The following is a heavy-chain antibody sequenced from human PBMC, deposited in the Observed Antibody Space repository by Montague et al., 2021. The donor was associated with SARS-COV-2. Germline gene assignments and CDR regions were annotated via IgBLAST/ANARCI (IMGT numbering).Heavy chain of an antibody. V-gene: IGHV4-34*01. CDR2: INHGGST. J-gene: IGHJ6*03. CDR3: ARLGEGVVPAPILGVGPYYSYYYMDV. Sequence: SETLSLTCAVSGGSFSGYYWNWIRQPPGKGLEWIGEINHGGSTNYNPSLKSRVTISADTSKNQFSLKLTSVAAADTAVYYCARLGEGVVPAPILGVGPYYSYYYMDVWGKGTTVTVSS. CDR1: GGSFSGYY. D-gene: IGHD2-2*02.